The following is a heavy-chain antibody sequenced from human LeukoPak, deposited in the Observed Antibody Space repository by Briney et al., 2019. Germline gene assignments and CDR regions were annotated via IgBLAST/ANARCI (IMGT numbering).Heavy chain of an antibody. Sequence: SETLSLTCTVSGRSISSSSYYWRWIRRPPGRGLEWIGSIYYSGSTYYNPSLKSRVTISVDTSKNQFSLKLSSVTAADTAVYYCARLAIAAAYWGQGTLVTVSS. J-gene: IGHJ4*02. CDR3: ARLAIAAAY. CDR1: GRSISSSSYY. CDR2: IYYSGST. V-gene: IGHV4-39*01. D-gene: IGHD6-13*01.